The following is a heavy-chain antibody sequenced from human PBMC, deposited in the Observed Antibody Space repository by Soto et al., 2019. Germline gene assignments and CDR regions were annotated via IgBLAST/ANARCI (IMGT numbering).Heavy chain of an antibody. CDR1: GFTFSSYS. CDR2: ISSSSSYI. V-gene: IGHV3-21*01. CDR3: ARDLPDDYSTPVFDY. D-gene: IGHD4-4*01. Sequence: GGSLRLSCAASGFTFSSYSMNWVRQAPGKGLEWVSSISSSSSYIYYADSVKGRFTISRDNAKNSLYLQMNSLRAEDTAVYYCARDLPDDYSTPVFDYWGQGTLVTVSS. J-gene: IGHJ4*02.